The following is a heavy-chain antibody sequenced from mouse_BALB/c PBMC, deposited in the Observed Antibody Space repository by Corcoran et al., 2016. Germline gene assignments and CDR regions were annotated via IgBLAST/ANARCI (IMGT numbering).Heavy chain of an antibody. CDR2: IDPANGNT. CDR3: ARNWDWFFSV. CDR1: GFNIKDTY. Sequence: EVQLQQSGAELVKPGASVKLSCTASGFNIKDTYMHWVKQRPEQGLEWIGRIDPANGNTKYDPKFQGKATITADTSSNTAYLQLSSLTSEDSAVYYCARNWDWFFSVWGAGTTVTVSS. D-gene: IGHD4-1*01. J-gene: IGHJ1*01. V-gene: IGHV14-3*02.